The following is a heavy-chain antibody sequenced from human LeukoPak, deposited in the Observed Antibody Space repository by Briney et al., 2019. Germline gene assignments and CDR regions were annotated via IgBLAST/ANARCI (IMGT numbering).Heavy chain of an antibody. V-gene: IGHV4-34*01. CDR2: INHSGST. CDR1: GGSFSGYY. J-gene: IGHJ6*02. CDR3: ARDPGDSSGYYYGFHMDV. Sequence: PSETLSLTCAVYGGSFSGYYWSWIRQPPGKGLEWIGEINHSGSTNYNPSLKSRVTISVDTSKNQFSLKLSSVTAADTAVYYCARDPGDSSGYYYGFHMDVWGQGTTVTVSS. D-gene: IGHD3-22*01.